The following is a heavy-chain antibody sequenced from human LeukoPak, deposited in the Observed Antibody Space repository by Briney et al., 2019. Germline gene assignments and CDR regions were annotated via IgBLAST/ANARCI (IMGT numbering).Heavy chain of an antibody. D-gene: IGHD4-11*01. CDR2: IIPIFGTA. J-gene: IGHJ3*02. CDR1: GGTFSSYA. CDR3: ARLITVTNDAFDI. V-gene: IGHV1-69*05. Sequence: ASVKVSCKASGGTFSSYAISWVRQAPGQGLEWMGGIIPIFGTANYAQKFQGRVTITTDESTSTAYMELSSLRSEDTAVHYCARLITVTNDAFDIWGQGTMVTVSS.